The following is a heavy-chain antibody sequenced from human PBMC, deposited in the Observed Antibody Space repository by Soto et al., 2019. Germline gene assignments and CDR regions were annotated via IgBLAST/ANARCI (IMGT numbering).Heavy chain of an antibody. CDR3: AREGPAWLRGRGRLNY. Sequence: QVQLQQWGAGLLKPSETLSLTCAVYGGSFSGDYWSWIRQPPGKGLELIGEINHSGSTNYNPSLMTRVTISVVTSKNQFSLKLSSVSAAGTAVYYCAREGPAWLRGRGRLNYWGRGILVTVSS. CDR1: GGSFSGDY. V-gene: IGHV4-34*01. D-gene: IGHD3-16*01. J-gene: IGHJ4*02. CDR2: INHSGST.